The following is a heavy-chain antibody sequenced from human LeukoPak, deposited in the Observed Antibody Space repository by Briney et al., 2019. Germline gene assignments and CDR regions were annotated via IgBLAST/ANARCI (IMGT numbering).Heavy chain of an antibody. V-gene: IGHV1-69*13. CDR1: GGTFISYA. D-gene: IGHD5-18*01. J-gene: IGHJ5*02. CDR3: ARKGYSYVDNWFDP. Sequence: ASVKVSCKASGGTFISYAISWVRQAPGQGLEWMGGIIPIFGTANYAQKFQGRATITADESTSTAYMELSSLRSEDTAVYYCARKGYSYVDNWFDPWGQGTLVTVSS. CDR2: IIPIFGTA.